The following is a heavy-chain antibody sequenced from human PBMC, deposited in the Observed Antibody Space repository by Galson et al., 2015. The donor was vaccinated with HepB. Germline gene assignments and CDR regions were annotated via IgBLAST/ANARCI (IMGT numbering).Heavy chain of an antibody. J-gene: IGHJ4*02. V-gene: IGHV3-30-3*01. CDR1: GFTFSSYA. CDR2: ISSDRSNK. Sequence: SVRLSCAASGFTFSSYAIPWVRQAPGKGLEWVACISSDRSNKYYADTVKGRFTISTDKSTNTLYMQLNSLRAEDTAVYYCARYYGARNYFDYWGQGTLVTVSS. CDR3: ARYYGARNYFDY. D-gene: IGHD3-3*01.